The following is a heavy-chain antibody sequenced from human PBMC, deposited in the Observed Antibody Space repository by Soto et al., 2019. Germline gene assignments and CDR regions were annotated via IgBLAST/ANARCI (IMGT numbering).Heavy chain of an antibody. V-gene: IGHV4-31*03. J-gene: IGHJ6*01. CDR1: GGSISSGGYY. CDR3: ARGGRRSPAMDF. Sequence: QVQLQESGPGLVRPSQTLSLTCTVSGGSISSGGYYWSWIRQHPGKGLEWVGYIYYSGSTYYYPYLMLRVTISIDTYKIQFYLKLSSVTATDSAVYYCARGGRRSPAMDFWGQGTTVTVSS. CDR2: IYYSGST.